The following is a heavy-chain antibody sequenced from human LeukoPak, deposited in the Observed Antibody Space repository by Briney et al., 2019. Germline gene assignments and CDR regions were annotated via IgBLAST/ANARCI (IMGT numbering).Heavy chain of an antibody. Sequence: GGSLRLSCAGSGFTFNNAWMTWVRQAPEKGLEWVSYISTGGDNTFYADSLKGRFTVSRDNAKNSLFLQLDSLRAEDTAVYYCARSFCTSVSCPKGHYYYVMDVWGQGTTVTVSS. J-gene: IGHJ6*02. CDR3: ARSFCTSVSCPKGHYYYVMDV. CDR2: ISTGGDNT. V-gene: IGHV3-11*04. D-gene: IGHD2-8*02. CDR1: GFTFNNAW.